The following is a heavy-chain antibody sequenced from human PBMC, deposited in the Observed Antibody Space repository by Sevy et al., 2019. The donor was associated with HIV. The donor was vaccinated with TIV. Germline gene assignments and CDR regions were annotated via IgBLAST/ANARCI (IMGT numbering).Heavy chain of an antibody. CDR3: AGGRYDSSGSFDAFDI. CDR1: GFTFTSYA. Sequence: GGSLRLSCKPSGFTFTSYAMSWVRQAPGKGLEWVSTIYGSGGATYYADSGKGRFTISRDNSKNTLYLKMNSLRIEDTAVYYCAGGRYDSSGSFDAFDIWGQGTMVTVSS. D-gene: IGHD3-22*01. V-gene: IGHV3-23*01. CDR2: IYGSGGAT. J-gene: IGHJ3*02.